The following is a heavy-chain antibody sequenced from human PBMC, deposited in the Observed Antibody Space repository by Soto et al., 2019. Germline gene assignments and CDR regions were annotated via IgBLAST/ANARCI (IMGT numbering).Heavy chain of an antibody. CDR2: TTYDGGIK. CDR1: GVSFSSYG. J-gene: IGHJ6*02. Sequence: SVRLSCAASGVSFSSYGMDWVRLTPGKGLEWVAATTYDGGIKHYVDSVKGRFTISRDNSKNTLYLQMNSLRVEDTATYYCAGALENPYFYYGLNVWGQGTTVTVSS. CDR3: AGALENPYFYYGLNV. D-gene: IGHD1-1*01. V-gene: IGHV3-30*03.